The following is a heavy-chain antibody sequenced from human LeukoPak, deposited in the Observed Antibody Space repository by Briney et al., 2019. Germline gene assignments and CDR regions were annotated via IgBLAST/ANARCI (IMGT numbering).Heavy chain of an antibody. CDR1: GGSISSSSYY. J-gene: IGHJ5*02. V-gene: IGHV4-39*07. CDR3: ARDLIAAAGRGDWIDP. CDR2: IYYSGST. D-gene: IGHD6-13*01. Sequence: SETLSLTCTVSGGSISSSSYYWGWIRQPPGKGLEWIGSIYYSGSTYYNPSLKSRVTISVDTSKNQFSLKLSSVTAADTAVYYCARDLIAAAGRGDWIDPWGQGTLVTVSS.